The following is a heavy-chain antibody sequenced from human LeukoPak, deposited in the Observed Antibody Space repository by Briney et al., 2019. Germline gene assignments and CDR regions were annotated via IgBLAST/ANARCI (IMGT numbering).Heavy chain of an antibody. CDR1: GGSISRSRDY. Sequence: SETLSLTCSVSGGSISRSRDYWGWIRQPPGKGLEWIASIYYSGSSHYNPSLESRVTISVDTSKNQFSLKLSSVTAADTAVYYCARGSFDLWGRGTLVTVSS. V-gene: IGHV4-39*07. CDR3: ARGSFDL. J-gene: IGHJ2*01. CDR2: IYYSGSS.